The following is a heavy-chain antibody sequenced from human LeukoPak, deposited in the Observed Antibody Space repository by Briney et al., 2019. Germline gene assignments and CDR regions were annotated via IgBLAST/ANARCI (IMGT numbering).Heavy chain of an antibody. CDR2: IKQDGSDK. D-gene: IGHD6-13*01. J-gene: IGHJ4*02. CDR3: AREASSSWFDY. CDR1: GFTFSSYW. V-gene: IGHV3-7*03. Sequence: GGSLRLSCAASGFTFSSYWMSWVRQAPGKGLEGVANIKQDGSDKYYVDSVKGRFTISRDNAKNSLYLQMNSLRAEDTAVYYCAREASSSWFDYWGQGTLVTVSS.